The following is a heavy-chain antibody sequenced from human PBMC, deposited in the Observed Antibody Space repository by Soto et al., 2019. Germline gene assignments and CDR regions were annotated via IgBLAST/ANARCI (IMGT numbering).Heavy chain of an antibody. V-gene: IGHV4-34*01. CDR2: INHSGST. CDR3: ARVGRFLGWFDP. CDR1: GGSFSGYY. D-gene: IGHD3-3*01. Sequence: TSETLSLTCAVYGGSFSGYYWSWIRQPPGKGLEWIGEINHSGSTSYNPSLKSRVTISVDTSKNQFSLKLSSVTAADTAVYYCARVGRFLGWFDPWGQGTLVTVSS. J-gene: IGHJ5*02.